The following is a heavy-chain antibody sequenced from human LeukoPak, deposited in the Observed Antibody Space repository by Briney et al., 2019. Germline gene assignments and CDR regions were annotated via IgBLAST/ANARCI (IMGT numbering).Heavy chain of an antibody. CDR3: AKTVYYDSSGYIDY. V-gene: IGHV3-23*01. CDR2: ISGSGGST. CDR1: GFTFSSYA. D-gene: IGHD3-22*01. Sequence: AGGSLRLSCAASGFTFSSYAMSWVRQAPGKGLEWVSAISGSGGSTYYADSVKGRFTISRDNSKNALYLQMNSLRAEDTAVYYCAKTVYYDSSGYIDYWGQGTLVTVSS. J-gene: IGHJ4*02.